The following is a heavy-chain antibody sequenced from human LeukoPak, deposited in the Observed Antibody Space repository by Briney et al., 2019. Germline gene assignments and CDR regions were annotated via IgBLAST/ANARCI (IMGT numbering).Heavy chain of an antibody. V-gene: IGHV4-4*07. CDR3: ARDPSYSSGYYDY. Sequence: SETLSLTCTVSGGSISGYYLNWIRQPAGKGLEWIGRIYPSGSTNHNPSPKSRVTMSVDTSKNQFSLNLSSVSAADTAVYYCARDPSYSSGYYDYWGQGTLVTVSS. D-gene: IGHD6-19*01. CDR1: GGSISGYY. J-gene: IGHJ4*02. CDR2: IYPSGST.